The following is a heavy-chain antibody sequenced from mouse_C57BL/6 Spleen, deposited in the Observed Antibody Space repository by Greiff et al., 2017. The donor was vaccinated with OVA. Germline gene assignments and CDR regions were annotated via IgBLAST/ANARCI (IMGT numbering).Heavy chain of an antibody. V-gene: IGHV5-16*01. CDR2: INYDGSST. CDR1: GFTFSDYY. CDR3: ARGYDGYYFDY. Sequence: EVMLEESEGGLVQPGSSMKLSCTASGFTFSDYYMAWVRQVPEKGLEWVANINYDGSSTYYLDSLKSRFIISRDNAKNILYLQMSSLKSEDTATYYCARGYDGYYFDYWGQGTTLTVSS. J-gene: IGHJ2*01. D-gene: IGHD2-3*01.